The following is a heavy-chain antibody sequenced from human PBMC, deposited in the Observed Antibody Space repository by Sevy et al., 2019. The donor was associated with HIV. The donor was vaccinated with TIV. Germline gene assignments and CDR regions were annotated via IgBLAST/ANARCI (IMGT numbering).Heavy chain of an antibody. J-gene: IGHJ6*03. CDR3: ASSPPFGVVISRYYYYYMDV. V-gene: IGHV1-69*13. Sequence: ASVKVSCKASGGTFSSYAISWVRQAPGQGLEWMGGIIPIFGTANYSQKFQGRVTITADESTSTAYMELSSLRSEDTAVYYCASSPPFGVVISRYYYYYMDVWGKRTTVTASS. D-gene: IGHD3-3*01. CDR1: GGTFSSYA. CDR2: IIPIFGTA.